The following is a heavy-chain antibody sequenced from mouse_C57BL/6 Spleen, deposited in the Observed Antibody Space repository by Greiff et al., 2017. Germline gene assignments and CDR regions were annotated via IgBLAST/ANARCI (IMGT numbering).Heavy chain of an antibody. Sequence: QVQLQQPGAELVRPGTSVKLSCKASGYTFTSYWMHWVKQRPGQGLEWIGVIDPSDSYTNYNQKFKGKATLTVDTASSTAYMQLSSLTSEDSAVYYCARIQSYDGYPWFAYWGQGTLVTVSA. CDR2: IDPSDSYT. V-gene: IGHV1-59*01. CDR1: GYTFTSYW. D-gene: IGHD2-3*01. J-gene: IGHJ3*01. CDR3: ARIQSYDGYPWFAY.